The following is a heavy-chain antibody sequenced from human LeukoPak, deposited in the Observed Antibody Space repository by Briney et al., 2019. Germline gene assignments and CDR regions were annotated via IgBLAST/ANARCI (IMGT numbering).Heavy chain of an antibody. CDR1: GGSISSSSYY. CDR3: ARASHVEYYFDY. V-gene: IGHV4-39*07. D-gene: IGHD3-3*01. Sequence: PSETLSLTCTVSGGSISSSSYYWGWIRQPPGKGLEWIGSNYYSGTTYYNPSLKSRVTISVDTSKNQFSLKLSSVTAADTAVYYCARASHVEYYFDYWGQGTLVTVSS. J-gene: IGHJ4*02. CDR2: NYYSGTT.